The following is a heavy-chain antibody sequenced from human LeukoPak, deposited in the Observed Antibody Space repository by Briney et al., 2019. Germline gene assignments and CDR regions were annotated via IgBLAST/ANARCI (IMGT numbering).Heavy chain of an antibody. CDR2: ISYDGGNK. J-gene: IGHJ4*02. D-gene: IGHD6-19*01. Sequence: GGSLRLSCAASGFTFSTYVIHWVRQAPGKGLEWVAVISYDGGNKYYADSVKGRFTISRDNSKNTLYLQVNSLRAEDTAVYYCAKDPRGGTAVAGTFDYWGQGTLVTVSS. CDR1: GFTFSTYV. V-gene: IGHV3-30*18. CDR3: AKDPRGGTAVAGTFDY.